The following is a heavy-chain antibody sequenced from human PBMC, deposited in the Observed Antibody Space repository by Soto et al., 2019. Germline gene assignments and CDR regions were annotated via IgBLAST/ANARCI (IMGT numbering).Heavy chain of an antibody. V-gene: IGHV4-59*01. CDR3: ARAGKGLYYYYGMDV. D-gene: IGHD6-13*01. CDR1: GGSISSYY. Sequence: SETLSLTCTVSGGSISSYYWSWIRQPPGKGLEWIGYIYYSGSTNYNPSLKSRVTISVDTSKNQFSLKLSSVTAADTAVYYCARAGKGLYYYYGMDVWGQGTTVTV. J-gene: IGHJ6*02. CDR2: IYYSGST.